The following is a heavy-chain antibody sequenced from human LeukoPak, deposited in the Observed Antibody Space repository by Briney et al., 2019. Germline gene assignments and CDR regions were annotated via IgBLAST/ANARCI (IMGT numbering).Heavy chain of an antibody. J-gene: IGHJ4*02. CDR3: ARDRVRGNSNPYFDY. D-gene: IGHD4-11*01. V-gene: IGHV4-61*01. Sequence: SETLSLTCTVSGGSVNSGTYYWNWIRQPPGKGLEWIGYIYYSGSTNYNPSLKSRVTISVDTSKNQFSLKLSSVTAADTAVYYCARDRVRGNSNPYFDYWGQGTLVTVSS. CDR1: GGSVNSGTYY. CDR2: IYYSGST.